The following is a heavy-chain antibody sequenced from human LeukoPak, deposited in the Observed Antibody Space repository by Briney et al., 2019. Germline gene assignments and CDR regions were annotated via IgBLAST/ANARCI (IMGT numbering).Heavy chain of an antibody. D-gene: IGHD3-9*01. CDR3: ARALGGYYNLAFDY. J-gene: IGHJ4*02. CDR2: IYTSGST. CDR1: GGSISSYY. Sequence: SSETLSLTCTVSGGSISSYYWSWIRQPAGKGLEWIGRIYTSGSTNYNPSLKSRVTISVDKSKNQFSLKLSSVTAADTAVYYCARALGGYYNLAFDYWGQGTLVTVSS. V-gene: IGHV4-4*07.